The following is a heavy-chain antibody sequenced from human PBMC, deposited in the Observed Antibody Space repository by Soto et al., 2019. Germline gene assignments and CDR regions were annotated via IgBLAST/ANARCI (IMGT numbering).Heavy chain of an antibody. CDR2: ISVSGVST. CDR3: AKDYRRGRDSSGYYPPVY. D-gene: IGHD3-22*01. Sequence: GGSLRLSCAASGFTFSSYAMSWGRQAPGTGLELVSAISVSGVSTYYADSVKGRLIISRDNSKNTLYLQMNCLRAEDTAVYYCAKDYRRGRDSSGYYPPVYWGQGTLVTVSS. CDR1: GFTFSSYA. J-gene: IGHJ4*02. V-gene: IGHV3-23*01.